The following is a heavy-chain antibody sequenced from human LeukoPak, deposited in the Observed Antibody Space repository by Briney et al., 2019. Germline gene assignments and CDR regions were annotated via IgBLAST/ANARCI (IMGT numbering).Heavy chain of an antibody. CDR2: ISYDGSNK. CDR1: GFTFSSYA. J-gene: IGHJ4*02. CDR3: ARSAYGDYVADY. Sequence: GGSLRLSCAASGFTFSSYAMHWVRQAPGKGLEWVAAISYDGSNKYYADSVKGRFTISRDNSKNTLYLQMNSLRAEDTAVYYCARSAYGDYVADYWGQGTLVTVSS. D-gene: IGHD4-17*01. V-gene: IGHV3-30*04.